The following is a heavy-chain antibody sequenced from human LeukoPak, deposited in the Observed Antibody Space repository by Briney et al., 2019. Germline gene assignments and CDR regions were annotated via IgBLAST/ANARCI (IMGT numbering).Heavy chain of an antibody. CDR3: TTSSDRSTDY. D-gene: IGHD6-6*01. Sequence: GGSLRLSCAASGFTFSNACMSWVRQAPGKGLEWVGRIKSKTYGGTRDYAAPVKGRFTSSRDDSKNTVYLQMNSLKTEDTAVYYCTTSSDRSTDYWGQGTLVTVSS. CDR2: IKSKTYGGTR. CDR1: GFTFSNAC. V-gene: IGHV3-15*01. J-gene: IGHJ4*02.